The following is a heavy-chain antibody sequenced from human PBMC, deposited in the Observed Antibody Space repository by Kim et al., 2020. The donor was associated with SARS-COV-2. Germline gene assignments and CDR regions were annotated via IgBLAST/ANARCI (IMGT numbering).Heavy chain of an antibody. Sequence: GGSLRLSCAASGFTFSNSWMHWVRQAPGKGLVWVSRIAEDGAVTNYADSVKGRFTISRDNTKNMVYLQMNSLRAEDTAVYYCLEEHSSSGVWYSFDQWGQGTLVTVSS. CDR2: IAEDGAVT. CDR1: GFTFSNSW. CDR3: LEEHSSSGVWYSFDQ. J-gene: IGHJ4*02. V-gene: IGHV3-74*01. D-gene: IGHD6-19*01.